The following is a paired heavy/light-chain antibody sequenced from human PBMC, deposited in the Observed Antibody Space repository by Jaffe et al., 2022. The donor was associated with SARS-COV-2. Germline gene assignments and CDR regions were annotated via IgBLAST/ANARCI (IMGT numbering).Light chain of an antibody. CDR1: SLRTYY. J-gene: IGLJ3*02. CDR2: GKN. CDR3: QSRDRSGRHQV. V-gene: IGLV3-19*01. Sequence: SSELTQDPAVSVALGQTVRIRCQGDSLRTYYTTWYQQRPGQAPVVVNYGKNSRPSGIPDRFSGSRSGSTASLIITGAQAGDEADYYCQSRDRSGRHQVFGGGTKLTVL.
Heavy chain of an antibody. CDR2: INHSGGT. CDR3: ARGRIDPEELVYVDWSLLFDH. V-gene: IGHV4-34*02. CDR1: GGSFDVFY. J-gene: IGHJ4*02. Sequence: QVQLQQWGAGLLKPSETLSLTCAVHGGSFDVFYWTWIRQPPGKGLEWIGEINHSGGTNYNPSLKSRVTLSVDTSQNQFSLMLTSVTAADTATYYCARGRIDPEELVYVDWSLLFDHWGQGTLVTVSS. D-gene: IGHD3-9*01.